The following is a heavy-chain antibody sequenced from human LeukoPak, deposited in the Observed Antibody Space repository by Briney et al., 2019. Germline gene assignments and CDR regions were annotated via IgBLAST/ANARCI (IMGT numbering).Heavy chain of an antibody. CDR3: ARDRSSAYTRDWFDP. J-gene: IGHJ5*02. Sequence: SETLPLTCTVSGGSISSYYWSWIRQPPGKGLEWIGYIYYSGSTNYNPSLKSRVSMSIDTSKNQFSLRLNSVTAADTAVYYCARDRSSAYTRDWFDPWGQGVLVTVSS. CDR2: IYYSGST. V-gene: IGHV4-59*12. CDR1: GGSISSYY. D-gene: IGHD6-19*01.